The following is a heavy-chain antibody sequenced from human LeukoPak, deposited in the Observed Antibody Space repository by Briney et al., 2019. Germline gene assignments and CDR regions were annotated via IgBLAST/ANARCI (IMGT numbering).Heavy chain of an antibody. CDR3: ARDRIQLWLNFFDY. V-gene: IGHV3-11*04. Sequence: GGSLRLSCAASGFTFSDYYMSWIRQAPGKGLEWVSYISSSGSTIYYADSVKGRFTISRDNAKNSLYLQMNSLRAEDTAVYYCARDRIQLWLNFFDYWGQGTLVTVSS. J-gene: IGHJ4*02. D-gene: IGHD5-18*01. CDR2: ISSSGSTI. CDR1: GFTFSDYY.